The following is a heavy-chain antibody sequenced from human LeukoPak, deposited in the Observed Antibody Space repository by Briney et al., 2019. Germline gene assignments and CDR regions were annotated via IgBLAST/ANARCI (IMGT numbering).Heavy chain of an antibody. J-gene: IGHJ4*02. CDR1: GGSISSGGYY. CDR3: ARAKGEVYCSSTSCYNFDY. CDR2: IYHSGST. D-gene: IGHD2-2*02. V-gene: IGHV4-30-2*01. Sequence: SETLSLTCTVSGGSISSGGYYWSCIRQPPGKGLEWIGYIYHSGSTYYNPSLKSRVTISVDRSKNQFSLKLSSVTAADTAVYYCARAKGEVYCSSTSCYNFDYWGQGTLVTVSS.